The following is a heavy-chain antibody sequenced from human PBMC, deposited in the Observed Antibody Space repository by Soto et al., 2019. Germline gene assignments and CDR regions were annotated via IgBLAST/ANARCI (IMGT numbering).Heavy chain of an antibody. J-gene: IGHJ4*02. D-gene: IGHD4-17*01. V-gene: IGHV3-23*01. CDR1: GFTFRSYA. CDR3: ASFPIYDYGYDDAY. CDR2: ISGSGDTT. Sequence: PGGSVRLSCAACGFTFRSYAKSWVRQAPGKGLEWVSTISGSGDTTYYKDSVKGRFTISRDNSKNTLYLQMNSLRAEDTAVYFCASFPIYDYGYDDAYWGQGALVTV.